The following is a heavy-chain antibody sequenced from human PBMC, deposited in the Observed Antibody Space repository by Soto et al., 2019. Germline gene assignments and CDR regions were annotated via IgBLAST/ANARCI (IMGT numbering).Heavy chain of an antibody. D-gene: IGHD2-15*01. CDR1: GGSISSGDYY. CDR3: ARARDCSGGRCYAFNWFDP. CDR2: IYYSGNS. V-gene: IGHV4-30-4*01. J-gene: IGHJ5*02. Sequence: QVQLQESGPGLVKPSQTLSLTCTVSGGSISSGDYYWSWIRQPPGKGLEWIAYIYYSGNSYYNPSPKSRVTISVDTSKNQCSLMLRSVTAADTAVYYCARARDCSGGRCYAFNWFDPWGQGTLVTVSS.